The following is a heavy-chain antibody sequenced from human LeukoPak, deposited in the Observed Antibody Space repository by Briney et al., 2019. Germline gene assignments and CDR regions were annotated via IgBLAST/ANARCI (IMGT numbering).Heavy chain of an antibody. CDR2: IYSGGST. D-gene: IGHD6-19*01. Sequence: GGSLRLSCAASGFTVSSNYKSWVRQAPGKGLEWVSVIYSGGSTYYADSVKGRFTISRDNSKNTLYLLMNSLRAEDTAVYYCARSPRQWLIPHAFDIWGQGTMVTVSS. V-gene: IGHV3-66*01. J-gene: IGHJ3*02. CDR3: ARSPRQWLIPHAFDI. CDR1: GFTVSSNY.